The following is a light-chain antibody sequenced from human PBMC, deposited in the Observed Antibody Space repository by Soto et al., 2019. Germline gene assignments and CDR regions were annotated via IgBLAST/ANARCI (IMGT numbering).Light chain of an antibody. CDR2: DSN. Sequence: QSVLTQPPSVSAARGQKVTISCSGSSSNIGNNYVSWYQQFPGTAPKLLIYDSNKRPSGIPDRFSGSKSGTSATLGITGLQTGDEADYYCATWDSSLNGGVFGGGTKLTVL. CDR3: ATWDSSLNGGV. CDR1: SSNIGNNY. J-gene: IGLJ3*02. V-gene: IGLV1-51*01.